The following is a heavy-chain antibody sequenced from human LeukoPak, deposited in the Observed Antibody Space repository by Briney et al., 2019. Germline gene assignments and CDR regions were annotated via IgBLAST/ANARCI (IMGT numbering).Heavy chain of an antibody. D-gene: IGHD6-19*01. J-gene: IGHJ4*02. CDR1: GFTFSSYG. Sequence: PGRSLRLSCAASGFTFSSYGMHWVRQAPGKGLEWVAVIWFDGSNKYYADSVKGRFTISRDNSKNTLYLQMNSLSAEDTAVYYCARIAVAVAYFDFWGQGTLVTVSS. CDR3: ARIAVAVAYFDF. CDR2: IWFDGSNK. V-gene: IGHV3-33*01.